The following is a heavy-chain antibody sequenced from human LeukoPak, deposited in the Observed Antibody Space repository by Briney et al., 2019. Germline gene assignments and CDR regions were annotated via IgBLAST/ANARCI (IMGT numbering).Heavy chain of an antibody. V-gene: IGHV3-23*01. J-gene: IGHJ3*02. CDR2: ISGIGGST. CDR1: GFTFSSYA. Sequence: PGGSLRLSCAASGFTFSSYAMSWVRQAPGKGLEWVSAISGIGGSTYYADSVKGRFTISRDNSKNTLYLQMNSLRAEDTAVYYCANRALYCSSTSCYAGGAFDIWGQGTMVTVSS. CDR3: ANRALYCSSTSCYAGGAFDI. D-gene: IGHD2-2*01.